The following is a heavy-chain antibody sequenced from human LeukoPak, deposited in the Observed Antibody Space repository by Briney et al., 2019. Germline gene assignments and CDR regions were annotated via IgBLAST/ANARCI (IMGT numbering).Heavy chain of an antibody. CDR2: ISASGGST. J-gene: IGHJ4*02. V-gene: IGHV3-23*01. D-gene: IGHD3-16*01. CDR3: ATQGGNFDY. CDR1: GFTFNSYA. Sequence: GGSLRLSCAASGFTFNSYAMSWVRQAPGKGLEWVSIISASGGSTYYADSVKGRFTISRDNSKNTLYLQMNSLRAEDTAVHYCATQGGNFDYWGQGTLVTVSS.